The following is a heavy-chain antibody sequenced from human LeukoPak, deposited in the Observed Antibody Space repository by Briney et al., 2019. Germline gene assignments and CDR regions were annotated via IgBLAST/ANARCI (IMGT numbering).Heavy chain of an antibody. CDR1: GFTLSDYY. Sequence: GGSLRLSCVASGFTLSDYYMSWIRQAPGKGLEWVSYISSSSSAIYYADSAKGRFTISRDNAKNSLSLQMNNLRAEDTAVYYCFRGGHHYYDSSVGVNAFDLWGQGTMVTVSS. CDR2: ISSSSSAI. CDR3: FRGGHHYYDSSVGVNAFDL. D-gene: IGHD3-22*01. V-gene: IGHV3-11*01. J-gene: IGHJ3*01.